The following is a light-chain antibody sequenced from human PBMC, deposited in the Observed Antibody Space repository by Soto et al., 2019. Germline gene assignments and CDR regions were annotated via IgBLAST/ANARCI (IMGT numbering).Light chain of an antibody. CDR1: QGISTY. V-gene: IGKV1-27*01. J-gene: IGKJ1*01. CDR3: QKYNISPTT. CDR2: AAS. Sequence: DIQMTQSPSSPSASVGDRVTITCRASQGISTYLAWYQQKPGKVPKLLIYAASTLQSGVPSRFSGSGSGTDFTRTLSRLQPEDVANYNDQKYNISPTTFDQETKVKIK.